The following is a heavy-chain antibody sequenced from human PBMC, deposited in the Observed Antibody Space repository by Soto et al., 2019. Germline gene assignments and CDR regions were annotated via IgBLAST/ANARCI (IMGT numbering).Heavy chain of an antibody. CDR3: ARIYSGYDGPNYYYYYYMDV. CDR2: IYYSGST. J-gene: IGHJ6*03. Sequence: SETLSLTCTVSGGSISSSSYYWGWIRQPPGKGLEWIGSIYYSGSTYYNPSLKSRVTISVDTSKNQFSLNLSSVTAADTAVYYCARIYSGYDGPNYYYYYYMDVWGKGTTVTVSS. D-gene: IGHD5-12*01. V-gene: IGHV4-39*01. CDR1: GGSISSSSYY.